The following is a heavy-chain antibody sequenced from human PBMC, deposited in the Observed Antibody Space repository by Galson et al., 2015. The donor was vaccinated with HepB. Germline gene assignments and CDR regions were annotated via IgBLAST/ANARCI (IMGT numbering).Heavy chain of an antibody. Sequence: SETLSLTCTVSGGSISSSSYYWGWLRQPPGKGLEWIGSFYYTGHTHYNPSLKSRVTISGDTSKNQFSLKLNSVTAADTAVYYCARHESESKTYAADNWGQGTLVTVSS. J-gene: IGHJ4*02. CDR1: GGSISSSSYY. D-gene: IGHD2-2*01. V-gene: IGHV4-39*01. CDR2: FYYTGHT. CDR3: ARHESESKTYAADN.